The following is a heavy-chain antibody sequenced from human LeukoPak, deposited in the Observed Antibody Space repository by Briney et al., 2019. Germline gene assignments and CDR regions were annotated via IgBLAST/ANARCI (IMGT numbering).Heavy chain of an antibody. CDR2: IFYSGES. CDR3: ARLGDVEVNGGTLDY. Sequence: SETLSLTCIVSGGSISGNYYWGWIRQPPGKGLEWIGSIFYSGESNYNPSLKDRVSVSVDTSKNQFFLKLTSVTVADTAVYFCARLGDVEVNGGTLDYWGRGTLVTVSS. V-gene: IGHV4-39*01. CDR1: GGSISGNYY. D-gene: IGHD3-16*01. J-gene: IGHJ4*02.